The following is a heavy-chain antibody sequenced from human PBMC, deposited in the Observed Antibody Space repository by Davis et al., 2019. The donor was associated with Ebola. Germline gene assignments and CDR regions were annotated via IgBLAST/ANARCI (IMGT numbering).Heavy chain of an antibody. CDR2: LGTSADT. J-gene: IGHJ4*02. Sequence: LSLTCAASGFVFRSYVMSWVRRAPGKGLEWVSTLGTSADTYYADSVKDRFTISRDNSKNTLFLQMNSLRAEDTAVYFCAKDRGYYFDSSGYYSVGFDSWGQGTLVTVSS. CDR1: GFVFRSYV. D-gene: IGHD3-22*01. CDR3: AKDRGYYFDSSGYYSVGFDS. V-gene: IGHV3-23*01.